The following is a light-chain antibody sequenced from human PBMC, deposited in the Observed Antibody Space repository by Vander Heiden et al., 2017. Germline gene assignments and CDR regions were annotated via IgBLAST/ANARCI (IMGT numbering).Light chain of an antibody. V-gene: IGLV1-40*01. CDR3: QSYDSSLSGWL. Sequence: QSVLTQPPSVSGAPGQRVTLSCTGSSPNIGAGYDVPWYQHLPGTAPKLLIYLDNNRPSGVPDRFSGSKSGTSASLAITGLQAEDEADYYCQSYDSSLSGWLFGGGTKLTVL. CDR1: SPNIGAGYD. CDR2: LDN. J-gene: IGLJ2*01.